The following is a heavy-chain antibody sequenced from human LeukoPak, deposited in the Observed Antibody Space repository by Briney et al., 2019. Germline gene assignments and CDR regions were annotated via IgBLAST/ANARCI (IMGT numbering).Heavy chain of an antibody. J-gene: IGHJ4*02. CDR3: ARNTGYSYGYIDY. CDR2: INSDGSST. Sequence: QPGGSLRLSCAASGFTFSSYWMHWVRQAPGKGLVWVSRINSDGSSTSYADSVKGRFTISRDNAKNKLYLQMNSLRAEDTAVYYCARNTGYSYGYIDYWGQGTLVTVSS. D-gene: IGHD5-18*01. CDR1: GFTFSSYW. V-gene: IGHV3-74*01.